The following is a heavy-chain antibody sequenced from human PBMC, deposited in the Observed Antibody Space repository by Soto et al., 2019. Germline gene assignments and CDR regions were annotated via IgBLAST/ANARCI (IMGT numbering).Heavy chain of an antibody. J-gene: IGHJ4*02. CDR2: IKSKTDGGTT. Sequence: GGSLRLSCAASGFTFSDAWMNWVRQAPGKGLEWVGRIKSKTDGGTTDYAAPVKGRFTISRDDSKNTLYLQMNSLKTEDTAVYYCTTDPVTMIVVVPSSGWGQGTLVTVSS. CDR3: TTDPVTMIVVVPSSG. D-gene: IGHD3-22*01. CDR1: GFTFSDAW. V-gene: IGHV3-15*07.